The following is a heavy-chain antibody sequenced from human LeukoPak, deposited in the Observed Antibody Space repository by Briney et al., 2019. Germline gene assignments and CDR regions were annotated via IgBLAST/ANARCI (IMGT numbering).Heavy chain of an antibody. J-gene: IGHJ6*02. D-gene: IGHD6-19*01. CDR1: GFPFSSYG. V-gene: IGHV3-30*18. Sequence: PGSSLRLSCAPSGFPFSSYGMHWAREAPGKGLEWVAVISYDGSNKHYADSVKGRFTISRDNSKNTLYLQMNSLRAEDTGVYYFAKDQGWGWLVPEKYGMDVWGQGTTVTVSS. CDR3: AKDQGWGWLVPEKYGMDV. CDR2: ISYDGSNK.